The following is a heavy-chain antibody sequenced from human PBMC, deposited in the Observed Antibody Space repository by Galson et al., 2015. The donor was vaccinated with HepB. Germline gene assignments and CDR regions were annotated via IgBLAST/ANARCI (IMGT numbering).Heavy chain of an antibody. CDR3: TLGGAAAY. Sequence: SLRLSRAGSGFPFGNYAMSWFRQAPGKGLEWLGYIKSKTFGGTTQYAASVRGRFTISRDDSASLAYLQMNNLRIEDTAMYYCTLGGAAAYWGQGTLVTVSS. J-gene: IGHJ4*02. CDR2: IKSKTFGGTT. V-gene: IGHV3-49*03. CDR1: GFPFGNYA. D-gene: IGHD2-15*01.